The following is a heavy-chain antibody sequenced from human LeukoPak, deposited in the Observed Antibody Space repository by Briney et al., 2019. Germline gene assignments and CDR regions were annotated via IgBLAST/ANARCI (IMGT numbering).Heavy chain of an antibody. CDR3: GGGPGVRYCRATGCLYFES. D-gene: IGHD2-15*01. J-gene: IGHJ4*02. CDR1: GGSINNNNYY. CDR2: IHYSGRT. Sequence: SQTLSLTCTVSGGSINNNNYYWSWIRQHPGRGLEWIGYIHYSGRTFYNPSLKSRLTISVDTSNNQFSLKLTSVTAADTAVYFCGGGPGVRYCRATGCLYFESRGQGTQVTVSS. V-gene: IGHV4-31*03.